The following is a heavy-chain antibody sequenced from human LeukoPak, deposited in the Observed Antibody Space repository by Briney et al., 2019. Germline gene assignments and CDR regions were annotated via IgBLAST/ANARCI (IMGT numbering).Heavy chain of an antibody. D-gene: IGHD6-13*01. CDR2: IYSGGST. J-gene: IGHJ4*02. V-gene: IGHV3-53*01. CDR3: ATSLYNSRSLYY. Sequence: GGSLRLSCAASGFTVSSNYMSWVRQAPGKGLEWVSVIYSGGSTYYADSVKGRFTISRDNSKNTLYLQMNSLKTEDTAVYYCATSLYNSRSLYYWGQGTLVTVSS. CDR1: GFTVSSNY.